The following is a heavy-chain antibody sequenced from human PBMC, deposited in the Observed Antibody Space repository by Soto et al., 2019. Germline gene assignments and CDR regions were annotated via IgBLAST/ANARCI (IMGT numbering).Heavy chain of an antibody. CDR1: GGSISSYY. CDR3: ARTNYDFWSGYYSTARGFDP. V-gene: IGHV4-59*01. D-gene: IGHD3-3*01. J-gene: IGHJ5*02. CDR2: IYYSGST. Sequence: PSETLSLTCTVSGGSISSYYWSWIRQPPGKGLEWIGYIYYSGSTNYNPSLKSRVTISVDTSKNQFSLKLSSVTAADTAVYYCARTNYDFWSGYYSTARGFDPWGQGTLVTVSS.